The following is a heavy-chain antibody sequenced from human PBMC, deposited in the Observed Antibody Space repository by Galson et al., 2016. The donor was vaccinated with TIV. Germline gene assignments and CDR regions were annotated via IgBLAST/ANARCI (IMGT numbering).Heavy chain of an antibody. CDR3: ARPGNYDGDRRGAFDL. CDR2: ITYTSATI. D-gene: IGHD4-23*01. V-gene: IGHV3-48*04. J-gene: IGHJ3*01. CDR1: GFTFSSWH. Sequence: SLRLSCAASGFTFSSWHMDWVRQAPGEGLKWISFITYTSATIYYADSVKGRFTVSRDNAKNSLYLQMNSLRAEDTAVYYCARPGNYDGDRRGAFDLWGQGTMVTVSP.